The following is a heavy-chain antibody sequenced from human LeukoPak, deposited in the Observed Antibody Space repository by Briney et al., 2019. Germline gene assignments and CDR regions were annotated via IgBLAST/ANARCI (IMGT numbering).Heavy chain of an antibody. CDR2: IYYSGST. CDR1: GGSISSSSYY. D-gene: IGHD3-10*01. CDR3: ASLGITMVRGDC. Sequence: SETLSLTCTVSGGSISSSSYYWGCIRLPPGKGLEWIGSIYYSGSTYYNPSLKSRVTISVDTSKNQFSLKLSSVTAADTAVYYCASLGITMVRGDCWGQGTLVTVSS. V-gene: IGHV4-39*07. J-gene: IGHJ4*02.